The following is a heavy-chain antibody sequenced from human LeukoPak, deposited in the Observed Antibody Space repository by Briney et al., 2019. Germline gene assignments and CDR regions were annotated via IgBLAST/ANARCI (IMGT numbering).Heavy chain of an antibody. J-gene: IGHJ4*02. V-gene: IGHV1-69*05. CDR1: GGTFSSYA. Sequence: XVKVSCKASGGTFSSYAISWVRQAPGQGLEWMGGIIPIFGTANYAQKFQGRVTITTDESTSTAYMELSSLRSEDTAVYYCARTPNYYDSSGYYYWGQGTLVTVSS. CDR3: ARTPNYYDSSGYYY. D-gene: IGHD3-22*01. CDR2: IIPIFGTA.